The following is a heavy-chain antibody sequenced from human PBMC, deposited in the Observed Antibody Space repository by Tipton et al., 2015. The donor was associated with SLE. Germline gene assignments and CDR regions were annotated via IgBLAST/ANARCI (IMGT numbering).Heavy chain of an antibody. CDR2: INHSGST. CDR1: GGSISSYY. CDR3: ARGRLWLHY. Sequence: TLSLTCTVSGGSISSYYWSWIRQPPGKGLEWIGEINHSGSTNYNPSLKSRVTMSIDTSKNQFSLKLSSVTAADTAVYYCARGRLWLHYRGQGTLVAVSA. J-gene: IGHJ4*02. D-gene: IGHD5-18*01. V-gene: IGHV4-34*01.